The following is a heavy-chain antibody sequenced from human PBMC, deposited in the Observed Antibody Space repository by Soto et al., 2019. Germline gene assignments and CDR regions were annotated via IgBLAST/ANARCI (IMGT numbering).Heavy chain of an antibody. V-gene: IGHV1-69*13. CDR1: GGTFSSYA. Sequence: SVKVSCKASGGTFSSYAISWVRQAPGQGLEWMGGIIPIFGTANYAQKFQGRVTITADESTSTAYMELSSLRSEDTAVYYCARDPPLVSSSSHYYGMDGWGQGTTVTVSS. J-gene: IGHJ6*02. CDR3: ARDPPLVSSSSHYYGMDG. CDR2: IIPIFGTA. D-gene: IGHD6-6*01.